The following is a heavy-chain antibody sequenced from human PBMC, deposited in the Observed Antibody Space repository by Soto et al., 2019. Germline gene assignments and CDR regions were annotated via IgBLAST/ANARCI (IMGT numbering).Heavy chain of an antibody. CDR1: GGSISNSYYY. V-gene: IGHV4-39*01. CDR3: ASPLGHFDY. CDR2: IYYSGST. J-gene: IGHJ4*02. Sequence: PSETLSLTCTVSGGSISNSYYYWGWIRQPPGKGLEWIGSIYYSGSTSYNPSLKSRVTISVDTSKNQFSLKLSSVTAADTAVYYCASPLGHFDYWGQGTLVTVSS.